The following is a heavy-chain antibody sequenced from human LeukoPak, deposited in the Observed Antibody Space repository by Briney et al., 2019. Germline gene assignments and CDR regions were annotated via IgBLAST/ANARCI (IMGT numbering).Heavy chain of an antibody. J-gene: IGHJ4*02. Sequence: GGSLRLSCAASGFTFSSYSMNWVRQAPGKGLEWVSAISGSGGSTYYADSVKGRFTISRDNSKNTLYLQMNSLRAEDTAVYYCAKAVVLSRSFDYWGQGTLVTVSS. CDR2: ISGSGGST. CDR3: AKAVVLSRSFDY. D-gene: IGHD3-16*01. V-gene: IGHV3-23*01. CDR1: GFTFSSYS.